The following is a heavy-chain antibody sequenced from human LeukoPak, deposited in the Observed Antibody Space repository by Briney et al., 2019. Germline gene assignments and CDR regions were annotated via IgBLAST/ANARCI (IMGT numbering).Heavy chain of an antibody. D-gene: IGHD3-22*01. CDR1: GGSISSGDYY. Sequence: SETLSLTCTVSGGSISSGDYYWSWIRQPPGKGLEWIGEINHSGSTNYNPSLKSRVTISVDTSKNQFSLKLSSVTAADTAVYYCARENDSSGYYLDYWGQGTLVTVSS. CDR3: ARENDSSGYYLDY. CDR2: INHSGST. J-gene: IGHJ4*02. V-gene: IGHV4-39*07.